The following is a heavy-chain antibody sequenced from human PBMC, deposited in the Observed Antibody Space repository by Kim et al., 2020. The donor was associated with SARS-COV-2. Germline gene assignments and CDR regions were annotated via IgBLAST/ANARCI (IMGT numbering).Heavy chain of an antibody. V-gene: IGHV3-33*06. CDR1: GFTFSSYG. Sequence: GGSLRLSCAASGFTFSSYGMHWVRQAPGKGLEWVAVIWYDGSNKYYADSVKGRFTISRDNSKNTLYLQMNSLRAEDTAVYYCAKEGRSPVVVPAAKRRVDYGMDVWGQGTTVTVSS. D-gene: IGHD2-2*01. CDR2: IWYDGSNK. CDR3: AKEGRSPVVVPAAKRRVDYGMDV. J-gene: IGHJ6*02.